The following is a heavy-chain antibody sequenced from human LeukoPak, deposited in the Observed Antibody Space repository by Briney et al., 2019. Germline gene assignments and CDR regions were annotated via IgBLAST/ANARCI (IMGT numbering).Heavy chain of an antibody. V-gene: IGHV4-39*07. Sequence: PSETLSLTCTVSGGSISSSSYYWGWIRQPPGKGLEWIGSIYYSGSTYYNPSLKSRVTISVDTSKNQFSLKLSSVTAADTAVYYCARDGQYSYGLYYYYYMDVWGKGTTVTVS. CDR1: GGSISSSSYY. D-gene: IGHD5-18*01. CDR2: IYYSGST. CDR3: ARDGQYSYGLYYYYYMDV. J-gene: IGHJ6*03.